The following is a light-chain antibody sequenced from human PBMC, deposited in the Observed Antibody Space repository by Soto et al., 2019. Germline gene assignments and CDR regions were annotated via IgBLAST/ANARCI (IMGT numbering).Light chain of an antibody. J-gene: IGKJ1*01. CDR2: AAS. CDR3: LPDYNYPRS. CDR1: QGIRND. V-gene: IGKV1-6*01. Sequence: AIQMTQSPSSLSASVGDRVTITCRASQGIRNDLGWYQDKPGKAPKLRIYAASSLQPVVPSRFSGCGSGTDFTLTITSLQPEDFATYYCLPDYNYPRSFGQGTKVEIK.